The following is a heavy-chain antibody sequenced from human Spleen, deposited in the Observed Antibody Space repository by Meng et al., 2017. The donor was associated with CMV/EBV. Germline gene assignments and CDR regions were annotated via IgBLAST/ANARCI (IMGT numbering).Heavy chain of an antibody. CDR1: GFTFSSYA. CDR2: ISGSGGST. D-gene: IGHD4-17*01. J-gene: IGHJ4*02. CDR3: ANEGGYGDYPFDY. Sequence: GQWLGVGGWLSQPGGPLRLAWALSGFTFSSYAMSWVRQAPGKGLEWVSAISGSGGSTYYADSVKGRFTISRDNSKNTLYLQMNSLRAEDTAVYYCANEGGYGDYPFDYWGQGTLVTV. V-gene: IGHV3-23*01.